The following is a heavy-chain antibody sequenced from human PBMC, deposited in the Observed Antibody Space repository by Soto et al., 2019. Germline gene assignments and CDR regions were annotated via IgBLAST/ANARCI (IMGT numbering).Heavy chain of an antibody. V-gene: IGHV4-59*08. CDR2: IYHSGST. D-gene: IGHD4-4*01. CDR3: ARGKGDYSNYFRSAGWFDS. J-gene: IGHJ5*01. CDR1: GGSISSYY. Sequence: PSETLSLTCTASGGSISSYYWSWIRQFPGKGLQWIGTIYHSGSTYYNPSLQSRATISIDTSRNHLSLSLIFGTAADTAVYYCARGKGDYSNYFRSAGWFDSWGPESWSPSPQ.